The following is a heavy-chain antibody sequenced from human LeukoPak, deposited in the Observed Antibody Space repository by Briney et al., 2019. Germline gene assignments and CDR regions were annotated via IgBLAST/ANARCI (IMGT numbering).Heavy chain of an antibody. V-gene: IGHV1-2*06. D-gene: IGHD2-2*01. CDR3: ARAYCSSTSCSPRGWFDP. CDR2: INPSSGGT. CDR1: GYTFTGYY. Sequence: RASVKVSCKASGYTFTGYYMHWVRQAPGQGLEWMGRINPSSGGTNYAQKFQGRVTMTRDTSISTAYMELSRLRSDDTAVYYCARAYCSSTSCSPRGWFDPWGQGTLVTVSS. J-gene: IGHJ5*02.